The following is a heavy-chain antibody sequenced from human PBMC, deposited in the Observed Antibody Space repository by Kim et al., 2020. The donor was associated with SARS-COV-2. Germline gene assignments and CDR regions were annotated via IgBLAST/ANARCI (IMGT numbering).Heavy chain of an antibody. CDR3: ARLYCSSTSCYTGRFDY. J-gene: IGHJ4*02. Sequence: LKSRVTISVDTSKNQFSRKLSSVTAADTAVYYCARLYCSSTSCYTGRFDYWGQGTLVTVSS. D-gene: IGHD2-2*02. V-gene: IGHV4-30-2*05.